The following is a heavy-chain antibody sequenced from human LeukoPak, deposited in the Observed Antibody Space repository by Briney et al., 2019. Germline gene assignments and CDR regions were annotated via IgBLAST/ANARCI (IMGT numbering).Heavy chain of an antibody. D-gene: IGHD5-18*01. CDR1: GGSISSYY. CDR3: ARSPIGYSYGLFDY. Sequence: PSETLSLTCTVSGGSISSYYWSWIRQPAGKGLEWIGRIYTSGSTNYNPSLKSRVTMSVDTSKNQFSLKLSSVTAADTAVYYCARSPIGYSYGLFDYWGQGTLVTVSS. CDR2: IYTSGST. V-gene: IGHV4-4*07. J-gene: IGHJ4*02.